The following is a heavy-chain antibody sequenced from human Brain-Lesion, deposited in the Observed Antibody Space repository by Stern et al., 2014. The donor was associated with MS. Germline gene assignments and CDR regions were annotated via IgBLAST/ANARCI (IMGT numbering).Heavy chain of an antibody. D-gene: IGHD1-26*01. CDR2: LDPEDGET. CDR3: ATLSPGAGGNYYRHFDY. Sequence: QVQLVQSGAAVKKPGASVKVSCKVSGYTLTELSMHRVRQAPRKGLEWMGGLDPEDGETIFAQKFQGRVTMTEDSSTDTAYMELSSLRSEDTAVYYCATLSPGAGGNYYRHFDYWGQGTLVTVSS. CDR1: GYTLTELS. V-gene: IGHV1-24*01. J-gene: IGHJ4*02.